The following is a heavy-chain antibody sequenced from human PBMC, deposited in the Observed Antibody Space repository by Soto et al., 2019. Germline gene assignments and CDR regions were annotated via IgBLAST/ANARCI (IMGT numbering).Heavy chain of an antibody. D-gene: IGHD3-10*01. V-gene: IGHV1-69*06. CDR2: IIPIFGTA. CDR1: GGTFSSYA. J-gene: IGHJ6*02. CDR3: ARGSTMVRGVTTTEYYYAMEV. Sequence: SVKVSCKASGGTFSSYAISWVRQAPGQGLEWMGGIIPIFGTANYAQKFQGRVTITADKSTSTAYMELSSLRSEDTAVYYCARGSTMVRGVTTTEYYYAMEVWGQGTTVTV.